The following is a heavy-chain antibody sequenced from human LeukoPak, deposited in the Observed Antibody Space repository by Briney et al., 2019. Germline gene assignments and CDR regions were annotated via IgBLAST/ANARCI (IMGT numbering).Heavy chain of an antibody. CDR2: IYYSGST. J-gene: IGHJ4*02. D-gene: IGHD5-18*01. CDR1: GGSVSSGSYY. Sequence: SSETLSLTCTVSGGSVSSGSYYWSWIRQPPGKGLEWIGYIYYSGSTNYNPSLRSRVTMSVDTSKNQFSLKLSSVTAADTAVYYCARGQHSYGYFNGFDYWGQGTLVTVSS. V-gene: IGHV4-61*01. CDR3: ARGQHSYGYFNGFDY.